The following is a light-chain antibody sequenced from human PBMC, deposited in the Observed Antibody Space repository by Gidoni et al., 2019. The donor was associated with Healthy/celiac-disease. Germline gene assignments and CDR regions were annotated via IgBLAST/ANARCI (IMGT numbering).Light chain of an antibody. V-gene: IGKV1-17*01. J-gene: IGKJ1*01. CDR2: AAS. CDR1: QGIRND. CDR3: LQHNSYPRT. Sequence: DIQMPQSPSSLSASVGDRVTITCRAIQGIRNDLGWNQQKPGKAPKRLIYAASSVQSGVTSRFSGSGSGTEFTLTISSLQPEDFATYYRLQHNSYPRTFGHGTKVEIK.